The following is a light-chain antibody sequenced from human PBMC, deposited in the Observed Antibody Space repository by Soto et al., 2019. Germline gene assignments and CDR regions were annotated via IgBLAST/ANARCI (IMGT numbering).Light chain of an antibody. CDR2: AAS. Sequence: EIEMTQSPATLSVSPGERVTLSCRASQSVSNNLAWYQQTPGQIPRLLIYAASTRATGIPARFSGSGSGTEFTLIINSLQSEDSAVYYCQQHNAWSWTFVQGTKV. CDR3: QQHNAWSWT. J-gene: IGKJ1*01. CDR1: QSVSNN. V-gene: IGKV3-15*01.